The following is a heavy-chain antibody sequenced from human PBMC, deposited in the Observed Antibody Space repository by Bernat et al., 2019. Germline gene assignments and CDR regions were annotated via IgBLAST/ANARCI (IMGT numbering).Heavy chain of an antibody. CDR1: GFSFSDYS. CDR2: IWYDGSNK. Sequence: VQLVESGGGLVQSGGSLRLSCAASGFSFSDYSMNWVRQAPGKGLEWVAVIWYDGSNKYYADSVKGRFTISRDNSKNTLYLQMNSLRAEDTAVYYCAREMVGATTWDYAFDIWGQGTMVTVSS. CDR3: AREMVGATTWDYAFDI. V-gene: IGHV3-33*08. J-gene: IGHJ3*02. D-gene: IGHD1-26*01.